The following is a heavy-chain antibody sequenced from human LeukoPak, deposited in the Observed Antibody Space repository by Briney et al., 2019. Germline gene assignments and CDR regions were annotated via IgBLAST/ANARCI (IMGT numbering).Heavy chain of an antibody. Sequence: SETLSLTCTVSGDSISSGTYYWDWIRQPPGKGLEWIGNIYYSGSTYYNPSLKSRVTISVDTSKNQFSLNPSSVTAADTAVYYCASLRKRIHGYWGQGTLVTVSS. CDR1: GDSISSGTYY. CDR2: IYYSGST. V-gene: IGHV4-39*07. J-gene: IGHJ4*02. CDR3: ASLRKRIHGY. D-gene: IGHD1-14*01.